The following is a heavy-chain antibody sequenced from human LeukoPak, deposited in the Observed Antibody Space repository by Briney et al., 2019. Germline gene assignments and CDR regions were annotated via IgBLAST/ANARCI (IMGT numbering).Heavy chain of an antibody. CDR3: ARDGLAFDY. CDR2: INVDGSST. V-gene: IGHV3-74*01. D-gene: IGHD6-6*01. Sequence: PGGSLRLSCAASGFTFSSCWMHWVRQPPGKGLVWVSRINVDGSSTSYADSVKGRFTISRDNAKNTLYLQMNSLRAEDTAVYYCARDGLAFDYWGQGSLVTVSS. J-gene: IGHJ4*02. CDR1: GFTFSSCW.